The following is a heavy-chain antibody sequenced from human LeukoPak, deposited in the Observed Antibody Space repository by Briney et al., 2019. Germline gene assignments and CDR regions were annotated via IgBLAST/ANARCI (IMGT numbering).Heavy chain of an antibody. Sequence: PGGSLRLSCAASGFTFSDHYMDWVRQAPGKGLEWVGRTRNKANTYTTEYAASVKGRFTISRDDSKNSLHLQMNSLKTEDKAVYYCARAAEYSGYDSADYWGQGTLVTVSS. CDR1: GFTFSDHY. V-gene: IGHV3-72*01. J-gene: IGHJ4*02. D-gene: IGHD5-12*01. CDR2: TRNKANTYTT. CDR3: ARAAEYSGYDSADY.